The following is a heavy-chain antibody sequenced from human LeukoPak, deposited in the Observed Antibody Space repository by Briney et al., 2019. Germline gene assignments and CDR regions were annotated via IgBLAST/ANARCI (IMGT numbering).Heavy chain of an antibody. V-gene: IGHV1-46*01. Sequence: ASVKVSCKASGYTFTSYYMHWVRQAPGQGLEWMGIINPSGGSTSYAQKFQGRVTMTRDTSTSTVYMELSSLRSEDTAVYYCARDRSIAAAGIELDYWGQGTLVTVTS. D-gene: IGHD6-13*01. CDR1: GYTFTSYY. J-gene: IGHJ4*02. CDR3: ARDRSIAAAGIELDY. CDR2: INPSGGST.